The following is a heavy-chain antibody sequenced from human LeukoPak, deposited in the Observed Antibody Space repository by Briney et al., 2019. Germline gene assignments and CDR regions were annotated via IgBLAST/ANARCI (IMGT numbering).Heavy chain of an antibody. D-gene: IGHD2-15*01. J-gene: IGHJ4*02. CDR1: GCTFSHYW. V-gene: IGHV3-74*01. Sequence: HPGGSLRLSCAASGCTFSHYWMHWVRQAPGKGLVWVSHIKSDGSSTNYAESVKGRFTISRDNAKSTLYLQMNSLRAEDTAVYFCASMRYCDDKNCYRDFNYWGQGTLVTVSS. CDR3: ASMRYCDDKNCYRDFNY. CDR2: IKSDGSST.